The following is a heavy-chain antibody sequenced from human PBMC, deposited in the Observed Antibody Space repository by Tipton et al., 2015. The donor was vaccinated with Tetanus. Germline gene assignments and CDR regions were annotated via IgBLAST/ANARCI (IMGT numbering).Heavy chain of an antibody. CDR1: GGSMSSSSYF. D-gene: IGHD1-20*01. V-gene: IGHV4-39*01. CDR3: ARHTSNWKALGFDP. Sequence: TLSLTCTVSGGSMSSSSYFWAWIRQPPGKGLEWIGSIYYTGNTYYNSSLKSRVTISVDTSKNQFSLKLTSVTAADTSVYCCARHTSNWKALGFDPWGQGTLVTVSS. CDR2: IYYTGNT. J-gene: IGHJ5*02.